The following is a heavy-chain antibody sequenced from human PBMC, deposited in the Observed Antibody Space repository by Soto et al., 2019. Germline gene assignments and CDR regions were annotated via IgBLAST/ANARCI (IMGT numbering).Heavy chain of an antibody. D-gene: IGHD3-10*01. Sequence: SETLSLTCTVSGGSISSSSYYWGWIRQPPGKGLEWIGSIYYSGSTYYNPSLKSRVTISVDTSKKQFSLKLSSVTAADTAVYYCARARFSYGSGSYWFDPWGQGTLVTVSS. CDR3: ARARFSYGSGSYWFDP. J-gene: IGHJ5*02. CDR2: IYYSGST. V-gene: IGHV4-39*01. CDR1: GGSISSSSYY.